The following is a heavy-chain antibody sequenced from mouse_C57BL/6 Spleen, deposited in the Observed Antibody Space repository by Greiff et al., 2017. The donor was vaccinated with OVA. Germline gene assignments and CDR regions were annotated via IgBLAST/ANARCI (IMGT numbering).Heavy chain of an antibody. D-gene: IGHD1-1*01. CDR3: ARSDYCGSCAFDD. Sequence: QVQLQQSGAELVRPGTSVKVSCKASGYAFTNYLIEWVKQRPGQGLEWIGVINPGSGGTNYNEKFKGKATLTADKYSSTAYMQLSSLTSEDSAVYFCARSDYCGSCAFDDWGQGTTLTVSS. CDR2: INPGSGGT. CDR1: GYAFTNYL. J-gene: IGHJ2*01. V-gene: IGHV1-54*01.